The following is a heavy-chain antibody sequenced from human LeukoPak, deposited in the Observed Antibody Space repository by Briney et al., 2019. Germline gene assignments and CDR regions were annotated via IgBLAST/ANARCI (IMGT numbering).Heavy chain of an antibody. V-gene: IGHV1-18*01. CDR2: ISAYNGNT. CDR1: GYTFTSYG. CDR3: ARGGSVAGVYYYYYMDV. Sequence: ASVKVSCKASGYTFTSYGISWVRQAPGQGLEWMGWISAYNGNTNYAQKLQGRVTMTTDTSTSTAHMELRSLRSDDTAVYYCARGGSVAGVYYYYYMDVWGKGTTVTVSS. J-gene: IGHJ6*03. D-gene: IGHD6-19*01.